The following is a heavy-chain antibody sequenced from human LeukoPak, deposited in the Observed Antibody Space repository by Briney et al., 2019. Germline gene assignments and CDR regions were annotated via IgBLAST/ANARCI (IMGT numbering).Heavy chain of an antibody. CDR3: ARSWDARLNFDY. D-gene: IGHD1-26*01. V-gene: IGHV3-66*02. Sequence: GGSLRLSCVASGFTINNNYMNWVRQAPGRGLEWVSVIYSGGSTYYADSVKGRFTISRDNSKNTLYLQMNSLRAEGTAVYYCARSWDARLNFDYWGQGTLVTVSS. J-gene: IGHJ4*02. CDR1: GFTINNNY. CDR2: IYSGGST.